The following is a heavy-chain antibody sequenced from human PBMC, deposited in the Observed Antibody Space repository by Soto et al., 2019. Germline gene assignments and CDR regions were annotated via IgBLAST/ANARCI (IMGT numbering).Heavy chain of an antibody. CDR1: GFTFRSYA. V-gene: IGHV3-23*01. CDR2: ISGSGIST. Sequence: DVQLLESGGGLVQPGGSLRLSCAASGFTFRSYAMSWVRQAPGKGLEWVSGISGSGISTHYAEAVKGRFTVSRDNSKNKLYLQMNSLRAEDTAVYNCAKEPVGPDWYFDLWGRGTLVTVSS. J-gene: IGHJ2*01. CDR3: AKEPVGPDWYFDL.